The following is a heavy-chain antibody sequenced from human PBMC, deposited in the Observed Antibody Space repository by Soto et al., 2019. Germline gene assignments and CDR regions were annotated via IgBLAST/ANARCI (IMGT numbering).Heavy chain of an antibody. CDR3: AKDQKITALSDFDS. CDR1: GFTFRSYG. J-gene: IGHJ4*02. CDR2: VSYDGSNK. D-gene: IGHD3-16*01. V-gene: IGHV3-30*18. Sequence: QVQLVESGGGVVQPGRSLRLSCEASGFTFRSYGMHWVRQAPGKGLEWVAVVSYDGSNKLYAASVKDRFIISRDNSKNTLYLQMYSLRAEDTALYYCAKDQKITALSDFDSWGQGTLVTVSS.